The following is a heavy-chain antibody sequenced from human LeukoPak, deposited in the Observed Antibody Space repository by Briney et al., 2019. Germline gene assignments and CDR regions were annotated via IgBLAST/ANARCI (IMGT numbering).Heavy chain of an antibody. CDR1: GFTFSSYG. J-gene: IGHJ3*02. D-gene: IGHD4-17*01. CDR2: ISYDGSNK. Sequence: GGSLRLSCAASGFTFSSYGMHWVRQAPGKGLEWVAVISYDGSNKYYADSVKGRFTISRDNSKNTLYLQMNSLRAEDTAVYYSAKDFGGRGDYYAFDIWGQGTMVTVSS. V-gene: IGHV3-30*18. CDR3: AKDFGGRGDYYAFDI.